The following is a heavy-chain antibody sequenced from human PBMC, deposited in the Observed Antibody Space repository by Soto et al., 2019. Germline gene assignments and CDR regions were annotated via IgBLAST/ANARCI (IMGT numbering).Heavy chain of an antibody. J-gene: IGHJ6*03. V-gene: IGHV3-64*01. D-gene: IGHD2-15*01. CDR1: GFTFSSYA. Sequence: PGGSLRLSCAASGFTFSSYAMHWVRQAPGKGLEYVSAISSNGGSTYYANSVKGRFTISRDNSKNTLYLQMGSLRAEDMAVYYCASPTKGSGGTWKPYYYYYLAVGGKGTTDTVSS. CDR2: ISSNGGST. CDR3: ASPTKGSGGTWKPYYYYYLAV.